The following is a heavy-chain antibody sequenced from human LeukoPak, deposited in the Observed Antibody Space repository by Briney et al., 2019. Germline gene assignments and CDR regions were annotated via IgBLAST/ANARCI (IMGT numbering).Heavy chain of an antibody. Sequence: GGSLRLSCAASGFTFSSYWMHWVRQVPGRGLLWVSRVSGDGRRTEYADSVKGRFTISRDNARSTLYLQMNSLTVEDTAVYYCTRALADGGSCYGYWGQGTLVTVCS. D-gene: IGHD2-15*01. V-gene: IGHV3-74*03. CDR3: TRALADGGSCYGY. CDR1: GFTFSSYW. J-gene: IGHJ4*02. CDR2: VSGDGRRT.